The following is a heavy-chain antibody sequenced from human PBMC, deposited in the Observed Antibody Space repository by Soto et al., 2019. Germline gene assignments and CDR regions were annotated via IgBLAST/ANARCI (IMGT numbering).Heavy chain of an antibody. CDR3: ARLRSTKKMSQQYYFDY. J-gene: IGHJ4*02. CDR1: GGSISSGGYY. D-gene: IGHD4-4*01. Sequence: PSETLSLTCTVSGGSISSGGYYWSWIRQHPGKGLEWIGSIYYSGSTYYNPSLKSRVTISVDTSKNQFSLKLSSVTAADTAVYYCARLRSTKKMSQQYYFDYWGQGTLVTVSS. CDR2: IYYSGST. V-gene: IGHV4-39*01.